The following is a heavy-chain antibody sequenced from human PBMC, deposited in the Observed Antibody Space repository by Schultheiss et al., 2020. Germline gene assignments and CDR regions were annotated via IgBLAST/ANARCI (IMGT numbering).Heavy chain of an antibody. D-gene: IGHD4-11*01. CDR3: VRAHSNCADY. CDR2: IFHSGST. CDR1: GYSISSNYY. Sequence: GSLRLSCTVSGYSISSNYYWGWMRQPPGKGLEWIGSIFHSGSTYYNPSLRSRVTISVDTSKNQLSLRLSSVTAVDTAVYYCVRAHSNCADYWGQGTLVTVYS. V-gene: IGHV4-38-2*02. J-gene: IGHJ4*02.